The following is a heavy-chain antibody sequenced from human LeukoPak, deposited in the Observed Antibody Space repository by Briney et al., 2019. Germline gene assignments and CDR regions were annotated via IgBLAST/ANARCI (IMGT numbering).Heavy chain of an antibody. V-gene: IGHV3-7*01. CDR1: GFTFNGYW. CDR3: ARLKDDVTKLDY. CDR2: INPDGSEK. J-gene: IGHJ4*02. D-gene: IGHD2-8*01. Sequence: GGSLRLSCAASGFTFNGYWMSWVRQAPGKGLEWVANINPDGSEKRYVDSVQGRFTISRDNTKNSLFLQMNSLRAEDTAVYYCARLKDDVTKLDYWGQGTLVTVSS.